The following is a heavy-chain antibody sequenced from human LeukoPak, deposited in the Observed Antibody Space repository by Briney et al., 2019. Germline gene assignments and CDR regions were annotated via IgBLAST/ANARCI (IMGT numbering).Heavy chain of an antibody. CDR2: INPGGGNT. Sequence: ASVKVSCKASGNTFTRYYIHWVRQAPGQGLEWIGIINPGGGNTGYAQKFQGRVTMTRDTSTTTVYMELSSLTSEDTAVYYCASGAAATTVGGGNYYGVILDYWGQGTLVTVSS. D-gene: IGHD2-21*01. CDR1: GNTFTRYY. J-gene: IGHJ4*02. V-gene: IGHV1-46*01. CDR3: ASGAAATTVGGGNYYGVILDY.